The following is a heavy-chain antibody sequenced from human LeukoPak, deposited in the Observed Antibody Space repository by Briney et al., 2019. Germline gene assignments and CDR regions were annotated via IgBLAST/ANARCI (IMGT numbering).Heavy chain of an antibody. CDR3: ASIPMITFGGVIVRDY. CDR2: ISAYNGNT. J-gene: IGHJ4*02. Sequence: ASVKVSCKASGYTFTSYGISWVRQAPGQGLEWMGWISAYNGNTNYAQKLQGRVTMTTDTSTSTAYMELRSLRSDDTAVYYCASIPMITFGGVIVRDYWGQGTLVTVSS. D-gene: IGHD3-16*02. V-gene: IGHV1-18*01. CDR1: GYTFTSYG.